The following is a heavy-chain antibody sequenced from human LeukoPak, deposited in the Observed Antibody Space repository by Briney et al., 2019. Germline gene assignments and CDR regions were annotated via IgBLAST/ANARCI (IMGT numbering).Heavy chain of an antibody. CDR3: AREVVAAAGTVDY. CDR2: IYYSGST. J-gene: IGHJ4*02. V-gene: IGHV4-39*07. CDR1: GGSISSSSYY. D-gene: IGHD2-15*01. Sequence: SETLSLTCTVSGGSISSSSYYWGWVRQPRGKGLEWIGSIYYSGSTYYNPSLKSRVTISVDTSKNQFSLKLSSVTAADTAVYYCAREVVAAAGTVDYWGQGTLVTVSS.